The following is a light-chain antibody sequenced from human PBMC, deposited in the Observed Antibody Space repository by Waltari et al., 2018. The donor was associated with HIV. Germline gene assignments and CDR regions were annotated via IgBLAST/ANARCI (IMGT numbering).Light chain of an antibody. V-gene: IGKV4-1*01. CDR2: WAP. Sequence: DIVMTQSPDSLPVPLGERPAIHCKSRPSDSHSSNNKNYLAWYQQKPAQPPKLPTDWAPTRESGFPDRYSGRGCGTDFTLSINGLRAVDGAVYYCQQYVSSARTFGPGTKVDV. CDR3: QQYVSSART. J-gene: IGKJ3*01. CDR1: PSDSHSSNNKNY.